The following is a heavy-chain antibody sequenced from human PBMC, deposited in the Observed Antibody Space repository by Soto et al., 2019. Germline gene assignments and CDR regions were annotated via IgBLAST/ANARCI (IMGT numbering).Heavy chain of an antibody. CDR2: ISGSGFST. V-gene: IGHV3-23*01. CDR3: ATFTFGRPFDT. Sequence: HPGGSLRLSCAASGFTFNTYAMSWVRQAPGQGLEWVSEISGSGFSTYYADSVKGRFSISSDSSKNTLFLQMNSLRADDTAVYFCATFTFGRPFDTWGQGTMVTVSS. CDR1: GFTFNTYA. J-gene: IGHJ3*02. D-gene: IGHD3-16*01.